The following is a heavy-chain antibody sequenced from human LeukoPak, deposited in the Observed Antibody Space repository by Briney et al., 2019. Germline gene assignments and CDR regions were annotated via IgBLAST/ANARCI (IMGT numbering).Heavy chain of an antibody. CDR1: GFTFSTYS. V-gene: IGHV3-21*01. J-gene: IGHJ4*02. CDR3: TRGLPYSSTWYLDY. Sequence: PGGSLILSCAASGFTFSTYSLIWVRQAPGKGLEWVSAITSSSNYIYYADSVKGRFTISRDNAKNSLYLQMNSLRAEDTAVYYCTRGLPYSSTWYLDYWGQGTLVTVSS. CDR2: ITSSSNYI. D-gene: IGHD6-13*01.